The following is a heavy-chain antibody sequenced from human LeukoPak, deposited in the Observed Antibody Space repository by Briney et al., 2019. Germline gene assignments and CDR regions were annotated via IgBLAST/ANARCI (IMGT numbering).Heavy chain of an antibody. CDR1: GGSISSSSYY. CDR2: IYYSGST. J-gene: IGHJ5*02. CDR3: ARSVGETGYYDSSGYYKSHNWFDP. D-gene: IGHD3-22*01. Sequence: SETLSLTCTVSGGSISSSSYYWGWIRQPPGKGLEWIGSIYYSGSTYYNPSLKSRVTISVDTSKNQFSLKLSSVTAADTAVYYCARSVGETGYYDSSGYYKSHNWFDPWGQGTLVTVSS. V-gene: IGHV4-39*07.